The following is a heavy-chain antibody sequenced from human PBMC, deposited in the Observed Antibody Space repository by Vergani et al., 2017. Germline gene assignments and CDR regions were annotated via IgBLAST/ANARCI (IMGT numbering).Heavy chain of an antibody. V-gene: IGHV3-33*01. CDR3: ARYGRIEAEGTELDY. Sequence: QVQLVESGGGVVQPGRSLRLSCAASGFSFSSFGFHRVRQAPGKGLEWVAFIHYDGSHEYYIDSVKGRFTISRDNSKNTLILQMNVLRAEDTAVYYCARYGRIEAEGTELDYWGQGTLVTVSS. J-gene: IGHJ4*02. D-gene: IGHD1-14*01. CDR2: IHYDGSHE. CDR1: GFSFSSFG.